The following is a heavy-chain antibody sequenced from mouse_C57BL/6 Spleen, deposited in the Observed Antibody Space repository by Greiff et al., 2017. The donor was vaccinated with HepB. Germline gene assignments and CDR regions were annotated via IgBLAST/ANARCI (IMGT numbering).Heavy chain of an antibody. D-gene: IGHD1-1*02. CDR3: ARKGWSMDYTYFDV. CDR1: GYTFTSYG. V-gene: IGHV1-81*01. Sequence: QVQLQQSGAELARPGASVKLSCKASGYTFTSYGISWVKQRTGQGLEWIGEIYPRSGNTYYNEKFKGKATLTADKSSSTAYMELRSLTSEDSAVYFCARKGWSMDYTYFDVWGTGTTVTVSS. CDR2: IYPRSGNT. J-gene: IGHJ1*03.